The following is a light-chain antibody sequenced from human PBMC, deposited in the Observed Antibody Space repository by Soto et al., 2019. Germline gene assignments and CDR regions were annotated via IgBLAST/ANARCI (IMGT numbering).Light chain of an antibody. CDR2: AAS. CDR1: QGISSY. J-gene: IGKJ2*01. CDR3: QQLNSYPRVT. Sequence: DIQLTQSPSFLSASVGDRVTSTCRASQGISSYLAWYQQKPGKAPKLLIYAASTLQSGVPSRFSGSGSGTEFTLTISSLQPEDFATYYCQQLNSYPRVTFGQGNKLEIQ. V-gene: IGKV1-9*01.